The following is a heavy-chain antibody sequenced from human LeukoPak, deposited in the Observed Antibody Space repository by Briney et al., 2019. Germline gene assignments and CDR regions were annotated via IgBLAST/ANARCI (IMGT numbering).Heavy chain of an antibody. V-gene: IGHV3-23*01. CDR3: AKDQDYYDSSGYDY. Sequence: GGSLRLSCAASGFTFCSYAMSWVRQAPGKGLEWVSAISGSGGSTYYADSVKCRFTISRDNSKNTLYLQMNSLRAEDTAVYYCAKDQDYYDSSGYDYWGQGPVVTVSS. CDR2: ISGSGGST. CDR1: GFTFCSYA. J-gene: IGHJ4*02. D-gene: IGHD3-22*01.